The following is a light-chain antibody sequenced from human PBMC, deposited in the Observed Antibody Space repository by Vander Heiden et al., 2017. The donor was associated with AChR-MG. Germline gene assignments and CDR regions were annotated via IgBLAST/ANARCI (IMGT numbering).Light chain of an antibody. J-gene: IGLJ3*02. CDR2: DVT. CDR1: SSDVGGYNY. CDR3: SSYSSTTALWL. Sequence: QSALTQPASVSGSPGQSITIPCTGTSSDVGGYNYVSWYQQHPGKAPKLVIYDVTKRPSGVSYRFSGSKSGNTASLTISGLQAEDEADYHCSSYSSTTALWLFGGGTKLTVL. V-gene: IGLV2-14*01.